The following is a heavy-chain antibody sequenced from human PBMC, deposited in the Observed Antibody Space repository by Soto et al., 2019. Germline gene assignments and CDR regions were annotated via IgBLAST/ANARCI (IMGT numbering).Heavy chain of an antibody. Sequence: ASVKVSCKASGYTFTSYGISWVRQAPGQGLEWMGWISAYNGNTNYAQKLQGRVTMTTDTSTSTAYTELRSLRSDDTAVYYCARVGGIAARFDYWGQGTLVTVSS. CDR3: ARVGGIAARFDY. D-gene: IGHD6-6*01. V-gene: IGHV1-18*01. CDR1: GYTFTSYG. J-gene: IGHJ4*02. CDR2: ISAYNGNT.